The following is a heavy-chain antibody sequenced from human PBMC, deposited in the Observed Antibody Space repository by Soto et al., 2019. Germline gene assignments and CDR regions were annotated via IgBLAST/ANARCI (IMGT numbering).Heavy chain of an antibody. J-gene: IGHJ6*02. CDR3: AWDCGGDCYSYYYCGMDV. CDR2: IYYSGST. V-gene: IGHV4-30-4*01. D-gene: IGHD2-21*02. CDR1: GGSISSGDYY. Sequence: QVQLQESGPGLVKPSQTLSLTCTVSGGSISSGDYYWSWIRQPPGKGLEWIGYIYYSGSTYYNPSLKTRVTISVDTSKNQFSLKLSSVTAADTAVYYCAWDCGGDCYSYYYCGMDVWGQGTTVTVSS.